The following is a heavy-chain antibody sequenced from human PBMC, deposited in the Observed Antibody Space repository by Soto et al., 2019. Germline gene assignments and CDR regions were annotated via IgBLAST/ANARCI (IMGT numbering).Heavy chain of an antibody. D-gene: IGHD2-15*01. CDR3: ARESRYCSGGSCYFLPGIDY. CDR2: IIPIFGTA. CDR1: GGTFSSYA. J-gene: IGHJ4*02. Sequence: QVQLVQSGAEVKKPGSSVKVSCKASGGTFSSYAISWVRQAPGQGLEWMGGIIPIFGTANYAQQLQGRVTLTADESTSTAYMEMSSLRSEDTAVYYCARESRYCSGGSCYFLPGIDYWGQGTLVTVSS. V-gene: IGHV1-69*12.